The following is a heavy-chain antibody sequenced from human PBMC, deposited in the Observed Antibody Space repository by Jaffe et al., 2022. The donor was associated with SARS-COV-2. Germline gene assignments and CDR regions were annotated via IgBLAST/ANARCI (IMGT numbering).Heavy chain of an antibody. V-gene: IGHV2-5*02. CDR3: ARTSVVILWLGESNWFDP. CDR1: GFSLSSSGVG. Sequence: QITLKESGPPLVKPTQTLTLTCTFSGFSLSSSGVGVGWIRQPPGGALEWLALIYWDDDKLYSTSLRNRLTITKDTSKNQVVLTLTNVDPEDTATYYCARTSVVILWLGESNWFDPWGQGTFVTVSS. D-gene: IGHD3-10*01. J-gene: IGHJ5*02. CDR2: IYWDDDK.